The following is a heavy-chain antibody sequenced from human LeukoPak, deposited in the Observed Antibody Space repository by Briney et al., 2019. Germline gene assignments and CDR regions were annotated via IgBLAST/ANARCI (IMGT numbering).Heavy chain of an antibody. CDR3: ARGVFDYYGSGSSGGY. J-gene: IGHJ4*02. CDR1: GFTVSSNY. D-gene: IGHD3-10*01. CDR2: IYSVGSK. Sequence: GGSLRLSCAASGFTVSSNYMSWGRQAPGKGLEWVSVIYSVGSKYYEDAVKRGLTIFRDNSKNTLYHQMSSLRAEDTAVYYCARGVFDYYGSGSSGGYWGQGTLVTVSS. V-gene: IGHV3-53*01.